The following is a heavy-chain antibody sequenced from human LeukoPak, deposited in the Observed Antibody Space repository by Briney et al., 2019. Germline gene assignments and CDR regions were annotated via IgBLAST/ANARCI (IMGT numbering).Heavy chain of an antibody. D-gene: IGHD5-24*01. CDR3: ARGRRDGYNERHYYFDY. J-gene: IGHJ4*02. CDR2: IYTSGST. CDR1: GGSISSYY. Sequence: SETLSLTCTVSGGSISSYYWSWIRQPAGKGLEWIGRIYTSGSTDYNPSLKSRVTMSVDTSKNQFSLKLSSVTAADTAVYYCARGRRDGYNERHYYFDYWGQGTLVTVSS. V-gene: IGHV4-4*07.